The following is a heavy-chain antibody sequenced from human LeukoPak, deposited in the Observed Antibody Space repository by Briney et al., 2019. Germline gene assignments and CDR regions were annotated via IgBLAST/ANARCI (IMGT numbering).Heavy chain of an antibody. CDR1: GFSLYTSGVG. Sequence: SGPALVKPTQTLTLTCSFSGFSLYTSGVGVGWVRQPPGKALEWLALIHWNDDKRYSPSLKSRLTITKDASKNQMVLTMTNMDPVDTATYYCAHGNFGSGDLVYWGQGTLVTVSS. D-gene: IGHD3-10*01. V-gene: IGHV2-5*01. CDR2: IHWNDDK. CDR3: AHGNFGSGDLVY. J-gene: IGHJ4*02.